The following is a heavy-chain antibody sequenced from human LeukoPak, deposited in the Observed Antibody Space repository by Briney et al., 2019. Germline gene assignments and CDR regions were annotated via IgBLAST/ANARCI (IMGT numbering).Heavy chain of an antibody. CDR3: AKHHTTVGIAVAGNEDWFDP. J-gene: IGHJ5*02. CDR1: GGSISSSNW. CDR2: IYHSGST. V-gene: IGHV4-4*02. D-gene: IGHD6-19*01. Sequence: SGTLSLTCAVSGGSISSSNWWSWVRQPPGKGLEWIGEIYHSGSTNYNPSLKSRVTISVDKSKNQFSLKLSSVTGADTAVYYCAKHHTTVGIAVAGNEDWFDPWGQGTLVTVSS.